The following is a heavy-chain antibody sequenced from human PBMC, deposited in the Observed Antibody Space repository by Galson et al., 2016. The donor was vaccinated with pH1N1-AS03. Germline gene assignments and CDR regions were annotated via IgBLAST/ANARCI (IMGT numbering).Heavy chain of an antibody. CDR2: IFYTASA. CDR3: ARAYLGMDV. J-gene: IGHJ6*02. V-gene: IGHV4-39*07. Sequence: GTLSLTCPVSGGSIRNTFYFWGWVRQPPGRGLEWIGSIFYTASAYYNPSLEGRVTISLDTSRNQFSLNLASLTAADTAVYYCARAYLGMDVWGQGTTVTVSS. CDR1: GGSIRNTFYF. D-gene: IGHD3-22*01.